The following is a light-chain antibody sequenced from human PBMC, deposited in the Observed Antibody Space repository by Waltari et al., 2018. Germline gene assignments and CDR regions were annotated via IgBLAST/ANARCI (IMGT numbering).Light chain of an antibody. CDR2: NNS. CDR1: ASHIGRHA. V-gene: IGLV1-44*01. CDR3: ASWDGSLAAYV. Sequence: SVLTPPPSPSGTPGQSVPLPFSGGASHIGRHAVNWYQHPPGAAPKLVILNNSQRPSGISDRFSGSTSGASASLAISGLQSDDEADYYCASWDGSLAAYVFGGGTKVTV. J-gene: IGLJ1*01.